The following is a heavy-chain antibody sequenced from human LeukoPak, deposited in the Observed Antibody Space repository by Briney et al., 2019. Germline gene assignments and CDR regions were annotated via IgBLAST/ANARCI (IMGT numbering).Heavy chain of an antibody. D-gene: IGHD2-2*01. CDR2: ISWNSGSI. Sequence: PGGSLRLSCAASGFTFGDYAMHWVRQAPGKGLEWVSGISWNSGSIGYVDSVKGRFTISRDNPKNSRYLQMNSLRAEDTALYHCAKDKGPGYCSSTSCYAELSYWGQGTLVTVSS. J-gene: IGHJ4*02. CDR3: AKDKGPGYCSSTSCYAELSY. V-gene: IGHV3-9*01. CDR1: GFTFGDYA.